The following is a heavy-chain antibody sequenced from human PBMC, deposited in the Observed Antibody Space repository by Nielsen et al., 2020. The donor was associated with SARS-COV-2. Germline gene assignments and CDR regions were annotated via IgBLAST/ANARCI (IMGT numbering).Heavy chain of an antibody. D-gene: IGHD3-22*01. Sequence: GESLKISCAASGLTFSSYAMSWVRQAPGKGLEWVSAISGSGGSTYYADSVKGRFTISRDNSKNTLYLQMNSLRAEDTAVYYCAKGQLSRYDSSGWDYWGQGTLVTVSS. CDR3: AKGQLSRYDSSGWDY. CDR1: GLTFSSYA. J-gene: IGHJ4*02. V-gene: IGHV3-23*01. CDR2: ISGSGGST.